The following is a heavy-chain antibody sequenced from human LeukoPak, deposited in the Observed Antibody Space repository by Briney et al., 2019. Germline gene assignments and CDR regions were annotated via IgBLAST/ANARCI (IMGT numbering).Heavy chain of an antibody. J-gene: IGHJ5*02. CDR3: ARGGSSHNWFDP. Sequence: SETLSLTCTVSGGSISSSYYYWGWIRQPPGKGLEWIGSIYYSGSTNYNPSLKSRVTISVDTSKNQFSLKLSSVTAADTAVYYCARGGSSHNWFDPWGQGTLVTVSS. CDR2: IYYSGST. D-gene: IGHD3-10*01. V-gene: IGHV4-39*07. CDR1: GGSISSSYYY.